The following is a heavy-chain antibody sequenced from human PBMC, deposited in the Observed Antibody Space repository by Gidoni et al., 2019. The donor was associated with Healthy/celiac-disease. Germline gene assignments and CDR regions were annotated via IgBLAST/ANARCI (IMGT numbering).Heavy chain of an antibody. CDR1: GYTFTSYY. Sequence: QVQLVQSGAEVKKPGASVKVSCKASGYTFTSYYMHWVRQAPGQGLEWMGIINPSGGSTSYAQKFQGRVTMTRDTSTSTDYMELSSLRSEDTAVYYCARDPASTVTTYYYYGMDVWGQGTTVTVSS. J-gene: IGHJ6*02. CDR3: ARDPASTVTTYYYYGMDV. CDR2: INPSGGST. D-gene: IGHD4-17*01. V-gene: IGHV1-46*01.